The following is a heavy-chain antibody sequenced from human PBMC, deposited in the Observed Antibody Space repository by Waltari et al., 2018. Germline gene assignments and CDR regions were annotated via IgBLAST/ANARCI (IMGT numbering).Heavy chain of an antibody. V-gene: IGHV3-48*04. CDR3: ARDLFSSSSLFDY. Sequence: EVQLVESGGGLVQPGGSLRLSCAASGFTFSSYSMNWVRQAPGKGLEWFSYISSSSSTIYYADSVKGRFTISRDNAKNSLYLQMNSLRAEDTAVYYCARDLFSSSSLFDYWGQGTLVTVSS. CDR2: ISSSSSTI. D-gene: IGHD6-6*01. J-gene: IGHJ4*02. CDR1: GFTFSSYS.